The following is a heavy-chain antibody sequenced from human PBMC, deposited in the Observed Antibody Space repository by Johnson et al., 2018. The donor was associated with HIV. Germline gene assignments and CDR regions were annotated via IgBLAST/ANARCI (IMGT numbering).Heavy chain of an antibody. J-gene: IGHJ3*01. CDR1: TSTFSDYG. CDR3: AKDGRTGMVAFDV. CDR2: LSYDGSNK. Sequence: LVESGGGVVQPGGSLRLSCAASTSTFSDYGMHWVRQAPGKGLEWVAFLSYDGSNKHYADSVKGRFTISRDNSKNTLYLQMNSLRAEDTALYYCAKDGRTGMVAFDVWGQGTMVTVSS. D-gene: IGHD1-1*01. V-gene: IGHV3-30*02.